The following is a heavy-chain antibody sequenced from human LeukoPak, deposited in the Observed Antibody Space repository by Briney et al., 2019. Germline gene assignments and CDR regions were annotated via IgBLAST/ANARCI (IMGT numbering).Heavy chain of an antibody. CDR2: IYSGGNT. CDR1: GFTVSGNS. D-gene: IGHD3-22*01. CDR3: ARRAGDYSHPYDY. V-gene: IGHV3-53*01. Sequence: HPGGSLRLSCTVSGFTVSGNSMSWVRQAPGKGLEWVSFIYSGGNTHYSDSVKGRFTISRDNSKNTLYLQMNSLRAEDTAVYYCARRAGDYSHPYDYWGQGTLVTVSS. J-gene: IGHJ4*02.